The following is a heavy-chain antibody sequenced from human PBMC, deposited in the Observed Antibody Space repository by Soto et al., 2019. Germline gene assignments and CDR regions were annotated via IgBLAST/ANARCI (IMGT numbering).Heavy chain of an antibody. CDR1: GYTFTHYY. CDR3: ATSVNSAMAFDY. Sequence: GASVKVSCKASGYTFTHYYMHWVRQAPGQGLEWMGIINPNGGSTTYAQRFRAGFTLTRDTSTSTVYMELSSLRSEDSAVYYCATSVNSAMAFDYWGQGTLVTVSS. V-gene: IGHV1-46*01. D-gene: IGHD5-18*01. J-gene: IGHJ4*02. CDR2: INPNGGST.